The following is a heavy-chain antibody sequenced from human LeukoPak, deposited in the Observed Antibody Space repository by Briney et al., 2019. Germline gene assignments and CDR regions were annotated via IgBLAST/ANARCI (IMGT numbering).Heavy chain of an antibody. D-gene: IGHD1-14*01. CDR3: AKDQEIKGTTLFYFDF. V-gene: IGHV3-30*02. Sequence: PGGSLRLSCTTSGFTFSNFGMHWVRQAPGKGLEWVAFILYNGNNKYYAESVKGRFTISRDNSKRTVFLHMNSLRVDDTAVYYCAKDQEIKGTTLFYFDFWGQGNQVTVSS. J-gene: IGHJ4*02. CDR1: GFTFSNFG. CDR2: ILYNGNNK.